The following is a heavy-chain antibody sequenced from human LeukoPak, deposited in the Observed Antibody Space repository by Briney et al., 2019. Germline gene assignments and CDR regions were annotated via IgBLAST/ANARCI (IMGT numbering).Heavy chain of an antibody. J-gene: IGHJ6*02. CDR3: ARPREWFYFYGMDV. Sequence: GGSLRLSCAASGFTVSSTDMSWVRQAPGKGLEWVSAVYSGGSTFYADSVKGRFTISRDNPKNTLYLQMNSLRVEDTAVYYCARPREWFYFYGMDVWGQGTTVTVSS. CDR1: GFTVSSTD. V-gene: IGHV3-53*05. CDR2: VYSGGST. D-gene: IGHD3-3*01.